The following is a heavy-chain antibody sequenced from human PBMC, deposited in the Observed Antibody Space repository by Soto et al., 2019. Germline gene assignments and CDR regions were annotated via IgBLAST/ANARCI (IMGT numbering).Heavy chain of an antibody. CDR2: ISGSGGST. J-gene: IGHJ3*02. D-gene: IGHD2-21*02. V-gene: IGHV3-23*01. Sequence: GGSLRLSCAASGFTFSSYAMSWVRQAPGKGLEWVSAISGSGGSTYYADSVKGRFTISRDNAKNSLYLQMNSLRAEDTAVYYCARVRAYCGGDCSTNDAFDIWGQGTMVTVSS. CDR3: ARVRAYCGGDCSTNDAFDI. CDR1: GFTFSSYA.